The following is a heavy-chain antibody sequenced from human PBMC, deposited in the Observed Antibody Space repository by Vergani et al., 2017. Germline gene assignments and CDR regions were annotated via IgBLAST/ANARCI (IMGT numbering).Heavy chain of an antibody. CDR1: GGSFSGYY. CDR2: INHSGRT. J-gene: IGHJ6*02. V-gene: IGHV4-34*01. CDR3: AIVTTPYYYYGMDV. D-gene: IGHD2-15*01. Sequence: VQLQQWGAGLLKPSETLSLTCAVYGGSFSGYYWSWIRQPPGKGLEWIGEINHSGRTNSNPSLKSRVTISVDTSKNQFSLKLSTVTAADTAVYYCAIVTTPYYYYGMDVWGQGTTVTVSS.